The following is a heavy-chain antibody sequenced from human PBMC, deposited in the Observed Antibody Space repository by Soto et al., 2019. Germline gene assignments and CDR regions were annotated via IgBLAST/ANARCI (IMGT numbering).Heavy chain of an antibody. D-gene: IGHD4-17*01. J-gene: IGHJ1*01. CDR3: ARNYGDYVEHFHH. CDR2: ISGSSSYT. V-gene: IGHV3-11*05. CDR1: GFTFRDYY. Sequence: QVQLVESGGGLVKPGGSLRLSCAASGFTFRDYYMSWIRQAPGKGLEWVSYISGSSSYTNYADSVKGRFTISRDNSKKSLYLQMNSLRAEDTAVYYCARNYGDYVEHFHHWGQGTLVTVSS.